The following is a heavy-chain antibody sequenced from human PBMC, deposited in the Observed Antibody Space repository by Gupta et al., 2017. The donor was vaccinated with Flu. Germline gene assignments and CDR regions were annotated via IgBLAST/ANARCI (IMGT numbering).Heavy chain of an antibody. CDR2: MWPDGSNI. CDR1: GFTFSTSG. V-gene: IGHV3-33*01. Sequence: QVQLEESGGDVVQPGRSLRLSCAASGFTFSTSGMHWVRQAPGKGLEWLAVMWPDGSNIFYEDSGKGRFTVSRDNSKNTLYLQMNSLRAEDTAVYYCARSNSMTGMGTWYLDLWGRGTLVTVS. J-gene: IGHJ2*01. D-gene: IGHD2/OR15-2a*01. CDR3: ARSNSMTGMGTWYLDL.